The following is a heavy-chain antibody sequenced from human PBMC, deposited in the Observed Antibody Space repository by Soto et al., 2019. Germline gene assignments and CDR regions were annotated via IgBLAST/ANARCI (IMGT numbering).Heavy chain of an antibody. D-gene: IGHD6-13*01. CDR2: ISSSSSYI. CDR1: GFTFSSYS. J-gene: IGHJ4*02. Sequence: GGSLRLSCLASGFTFSSYSMNWVRQAPGKGLEWVSSISSSSSYIYYADSVKGRFTISRDNAKNSLYLQMNSLRAEDTAVYYCARDLQQLIDYWGQGTLVTVSS. V-gene: IGHV3-21*01. CDR3: ARDLQQLIDY.